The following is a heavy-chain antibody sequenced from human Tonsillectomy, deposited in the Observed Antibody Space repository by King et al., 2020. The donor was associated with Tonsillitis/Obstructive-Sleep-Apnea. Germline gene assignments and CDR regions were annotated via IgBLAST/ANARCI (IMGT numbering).Heavy chain of an antibody. CDR1: GFTFSKYW. J-gene: IGHJ3*02. CDR3: ARDVLEWLLLAFDI. V-gene: IGHV3-7*04. CDR2: IKQDGSEK. D-gene: IGHD3-3*01. Sequence: VQLVESGGGLVQPGGSLRLSCAASGFTFSKYWMSWVRQAPGKGLEWVANIKQDGSEKYYVDSVKGRFTISRDNAKNSLYLQMNSLRAEDTAVYYCARDVLEWLLLAFDIWGQGTMVTVSS.